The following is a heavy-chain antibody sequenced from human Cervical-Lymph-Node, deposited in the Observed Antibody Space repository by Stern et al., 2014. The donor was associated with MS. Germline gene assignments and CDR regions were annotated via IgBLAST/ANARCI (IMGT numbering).Heavy chain of an antibody. CDR2: IIPIFGTA. CDR1: GGTFNTNV. D-gene: IGHD6-6*01. CDR3: ARAAYSTSSYNY. V-gene: IGHV1-69*01. J-gene: IGHJ4*02. Sequence: QVQLVESGAEVKKPGSSVKVSCKASGGTFNTNVISWVRQAPGQGLEWMGGIIPIFGTALYAQKFQGRVTITANDSTRAGYMELSSLRSEDTAVYYCARAAYSTSSYNYWGQGTLVIVSS.